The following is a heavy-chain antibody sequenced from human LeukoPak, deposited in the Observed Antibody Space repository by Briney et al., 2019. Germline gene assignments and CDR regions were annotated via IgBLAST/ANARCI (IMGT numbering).Heavy chain of an antibody. CDR1: GYTFTSYG. CDR3: ARVLSPYYYDSSGHFDY. V-gene: IGHV1-2*02. CDR2: INPNSGGT. J-gene: IGHJ4*02. Sequence: EASVKVSCKASGYTFTSYGNSWVRQAPGQGLEWMGWINPNSGGTNYAQKFQGRVTMTRDTSISTAYMELSRLRSDDTAVYYCARVLSPYYYDSSGHFDYWGQGTLVTVSS. D-gene: IGHD3-22*01.